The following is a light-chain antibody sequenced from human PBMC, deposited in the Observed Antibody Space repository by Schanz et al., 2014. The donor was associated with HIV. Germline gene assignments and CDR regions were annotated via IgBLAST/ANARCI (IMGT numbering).Light chain of an antibody. V-gene: IGKV1-39*01. CDR2: AAS. CDR1: QSISGH. J-gene: IGKJ1*01. Sequence: DIQMTQSPSSLSSSVGDRVTITCRASQSISGHLNWYQQKAGKAPKLLIYAASSLHSGVPSRFSGSGSGTDFTLTISSLQPDDFATYYCQQYNSYSPWTFGQGTKVEIK. CDR3: QQYNSYSPWT.